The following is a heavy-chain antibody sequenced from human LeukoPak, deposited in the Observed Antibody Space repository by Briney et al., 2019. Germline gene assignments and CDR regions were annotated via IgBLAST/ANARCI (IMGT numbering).Heavy chain of an antibody. CDR2: IYHSGST. V-gene: IGHV4-38-2*02. Sequence: SETLSLTCTVSGYSISSGYYWGWIRQPPGKGLEWIGSIYHSGSTYYNPSLKSRVTISVDTSKNQFSLKLSSVTAADTAVYYCARDVDIVATIKRGYFDYWGQGTLVTVSS. CDR3: ARDVDIVATIKRGYFDY. J-gene: IGHJ4*02. D-gene: IGHD5-12*01. CDR1: GYSISSGYY.